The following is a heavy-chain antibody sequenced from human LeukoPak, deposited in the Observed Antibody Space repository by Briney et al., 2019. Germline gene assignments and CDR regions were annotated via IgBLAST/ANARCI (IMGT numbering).Heavy chain of an antibody. CDR2: FHYSGST. Sequence: PSETLSLTCIVSGGSISSYYWSWIRQPPGKGLEWIGNFHYSGSTNYNPSLKSRVTISEDTSRNQFSLNLTSVTAADTAVYYCARLTARSWFDPWGQGTLVTVSS. CDR3: ARLTARSWFDP. CDR1: GGSISSYY. V-gene: IGHV4-59*01. J-gene: IGHJ5*02. D-gene: IGHD1-14*01.